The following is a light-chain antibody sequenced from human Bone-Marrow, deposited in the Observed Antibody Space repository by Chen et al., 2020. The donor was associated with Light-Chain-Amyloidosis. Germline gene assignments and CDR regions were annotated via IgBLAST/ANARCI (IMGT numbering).Light chain of an antibody. CDR1: QSISTY. V-gene: IGKV1-39*01. CDR3: QQSYITPQVT. Sequence: DIQMTQSPSSLSASIGDRVTLTCRASQSISTYLNWYQQKPGKAPKLLIYAASSLQSGVPSRFSGSGSGTEFTLTISSLQPEDFATYYWQQSYITPQVTFGGGTKVEIK. CDR2: AAS. J-gene: IGKJ4*01.